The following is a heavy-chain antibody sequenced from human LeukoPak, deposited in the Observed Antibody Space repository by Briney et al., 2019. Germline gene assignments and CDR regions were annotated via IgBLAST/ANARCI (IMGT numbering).Heavy chain of an antibody. V-gene: IGHV3-7*03. CDR3: ATPLDYYDSSGYHQGGD. D-gene: IGHD3-22*01. J-gene: IGHJ4*02. CDR2: IKLDGSEK. Sequence: GGSLRLSCVASGFTFGKYWMSWVRQAPGKGLEWVANIKLDGSEKNYVDSVRGRFTISRDNANNLLYLQMNSLRAEDTAVYYCATPLDYYDSSGYHQGGDWGQGTLVTVSS. CDR1: GFTFGKYW.